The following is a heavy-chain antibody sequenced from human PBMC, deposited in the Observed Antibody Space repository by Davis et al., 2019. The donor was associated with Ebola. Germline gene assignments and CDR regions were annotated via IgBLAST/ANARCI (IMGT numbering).Heavy chain of an antibody. CDR3: ARGYYYPDY. D-gene: IGHD3-22*01. Sequence: PGGSLRLSCKGSGYSFTSYWIGWVRQLPGKGLEWMGIIYPGDSDTRYSPSFQGQVTISADKSISTAYLQWGSLKASDTAMYYCARGYYYPDYWGQGTLVTVSS. J-gene: IGHJ4*02. CDR1: GYSFTSYW. CDR2: IYPGDSDT. V-gene: IGHV5-51*01.